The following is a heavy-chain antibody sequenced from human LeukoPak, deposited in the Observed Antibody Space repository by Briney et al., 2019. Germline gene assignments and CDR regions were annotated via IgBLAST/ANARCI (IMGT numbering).Heavy chain of an antibody. CDR1: GCSISSYY. V-gene: IGHV4-59*01. CDR3: ARVFGDLSWFDP. D-gene: IGHD3-16*01. J-gene: IGHJ5*02. CDR2: IYYSGST. Sequence: SETLSLTCTGSGCSISSYYWSWIRQPPGKGLEWIGYIYYSGSTNYNPSLKSRVTISVDTSKNQFSLKLSSVTAADTAVYYCARVFGDLSWFDPWGQGTLVTVSS.